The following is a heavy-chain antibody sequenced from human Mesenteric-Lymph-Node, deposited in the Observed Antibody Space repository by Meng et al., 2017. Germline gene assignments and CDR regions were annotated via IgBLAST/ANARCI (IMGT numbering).Heavy chain of an antibody. CDR3: ARDRSGGYHWFDP. J-gene: IGHJ5*02. CDR2: IYYSGTT. D-gene: IGHD6-19*01. Sequence: SETLSLTCTVSGGSISSYYWSWIRQPPGKGLEWIGYIYYSGTTTYNPSLKSRVTISVDTSKNQFSLNLRSVTAADTAMYYCARDRSGGYHWFDPWGPGTLVTVSS. V-gene: IGHV4-59*01. CDR1: GGSISSYY.